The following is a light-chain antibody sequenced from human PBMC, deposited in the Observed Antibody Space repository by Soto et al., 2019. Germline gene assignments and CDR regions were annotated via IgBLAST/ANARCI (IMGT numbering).Light chain of an antibody. V-gene: IGKV3-20*01. CDR1: QSVGNSY. Sequence: EIVLTQSPGTLSLSPGERATLSCRASQSVGNSYLAWYQQKPGQPPRLLIYHASSRATGIPDRFSGSASGAAFTLTISRLEPEDFAVYYCHQYAASPLTFGGGTKVEIK. CDR3: HQYAASPLT. CDR2: HAS. J-gene: IGKJ4*01.